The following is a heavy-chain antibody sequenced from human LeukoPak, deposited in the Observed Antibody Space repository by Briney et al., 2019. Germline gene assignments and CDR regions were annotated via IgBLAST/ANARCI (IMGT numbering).Heavy chain of an antibody. D-gene: IGHD3-10*01. CDR1: GFTFSSYA. CDR2: ISYDGSNK. Sequence: GGSLRLSCAASGFTFSSYAMHWVRQAPGKGLEWVAVISYDGSNKYYADSVKGRFTISRDNSKNTLYLQMNSLRAEDTAVYYCARSGSYYNDPPGGAFDIWGQGTMVTVSS. V-gene: IGHV3-30*04. CDR3: ARSGSYYNDPPGGAFDI. J-gene: IGHJ3*02.